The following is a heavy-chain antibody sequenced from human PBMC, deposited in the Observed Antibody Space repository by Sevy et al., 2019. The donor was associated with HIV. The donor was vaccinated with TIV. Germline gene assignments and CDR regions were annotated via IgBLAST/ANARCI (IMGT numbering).Heavy chain of an antibody. Sequence: GGSLRLSCVASGFTFSTYAMHWVRQVPGKGLEWVADVWYDGSNENYVDSVKGRCSISRDNSKNTLYLQLNSLRVEDTAVYYCARDFQLRAFDIWGQGTMVTVSS. D-gene: IGHD1-7*01. V-gene: IGHV3-33*01. J-gene: IGHJ3*02. CDR1: GFTFSTYA. CDR3: ARDFQLRAFDI. CDR2: VWYDGSNE.